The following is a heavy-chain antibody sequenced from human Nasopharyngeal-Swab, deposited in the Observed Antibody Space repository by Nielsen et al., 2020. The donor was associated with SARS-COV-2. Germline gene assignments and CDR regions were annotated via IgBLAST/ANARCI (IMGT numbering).Heavy chain of an antibody. V-gene: IGHV4-34*01. CDR2: INHSGST. J-gene: IGHJ6*03. D-gene: IGHD6-13*01. CDR1: DGSFSNYY. Sequence: SETLSLTCDIYDGSFSNYYWSWIRQPPGKGLEYIGEINHSGSTNYNPSLKSRVTISVDMSKNQFSLKLSSVTAADTAVYYCARGLNVNSWYGMDDYNYYYMDVWDKGTTVTVSS. CDR3: ARGLNVNSWYGMDDYNYYYMDV.